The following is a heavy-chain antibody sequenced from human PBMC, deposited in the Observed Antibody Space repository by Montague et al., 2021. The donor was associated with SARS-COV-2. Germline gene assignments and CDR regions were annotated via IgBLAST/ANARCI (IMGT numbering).Heavy chain of an antibody. V-gene: IGHV4-39*02. CDR2: LSSSGST. CDR1: GESIDRDTYY. CDR3: ARPGSVSGWFYFDD. J-gene: IGHJ4*02. D-gene: IGHD6-19*01. Sequence: SETLSLTCIVSGESIDRDTYYWGWIRQSPGRGLEWIGSLSSSGSTYYNPSLRIRVTISMDTSKNHFSLKVNFVTATDTAVYFCARPGSVSGWFYFDDWGQGTLVSVSS.